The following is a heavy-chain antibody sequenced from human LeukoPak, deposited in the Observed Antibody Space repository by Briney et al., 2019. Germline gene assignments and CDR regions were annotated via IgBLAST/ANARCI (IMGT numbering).Heavy chain of an antibody. CDR3: GRVKGLHVPRAFDY. D-gene: IGHD2-15*01. J-gene: IGHJ4*02. Sequence: SETLSLTCTVSGRSINSCFARGIRQPPGKGLEWIGYIYYSGSTNYNPSLKSRVTISVDTPKNQFSLRLNSVTAADTVVFYGGRVKGLHVPRAFDYWGQGTLVTVSS. V-gene: IGHV4-59*01. CDR2: IYYSGST. CDR1: GRSINSCF.